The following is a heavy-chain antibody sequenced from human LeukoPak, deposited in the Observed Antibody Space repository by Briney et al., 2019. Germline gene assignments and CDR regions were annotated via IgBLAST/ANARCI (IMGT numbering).Heavy chain of an antibody. CDR1: GFTFSDSG. CDR3: AKIEYSSLEV. CDR2: IRNDGTKD. D-gene: IGHD6-13*01. V-gene: IGHV3-30*02. Sequence: GGSLRLSCVATGFTFSDSGMSWVRQAPGKGLEWVAFIRNDGTKDYYADSVKGRFTISRDNSENTLNLQMNSLRPEDTAVYYCAKIEYSSLEVWGKGTTVTVSS. J-gene: IGHJ6*04.